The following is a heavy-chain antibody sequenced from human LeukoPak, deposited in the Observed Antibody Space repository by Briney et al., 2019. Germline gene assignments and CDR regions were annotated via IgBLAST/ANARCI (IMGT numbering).Heavy chain of an antibody. V-gene: IGHV1-8*02. D-gene: IGHD3-22*01. CDR3: ARQGYYDSSGYLDY. Sequence: SVKVSCKASGYTFTSYGISWVRQATGQGLEWMGWMNPNSGNTGYAQKFQGRVTMTRNTSISTAYMELSSLRSEDTAVYYCARQGYYDSSGYLDYWGQGTLVTVSS. CDR1: GYTFTSYG. J-gene: IGHJ4*02. CDR2: MNPNSGNT.